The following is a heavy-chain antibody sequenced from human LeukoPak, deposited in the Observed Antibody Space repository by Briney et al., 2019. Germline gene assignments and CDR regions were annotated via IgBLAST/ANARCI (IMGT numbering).Heavy chain of an antibody. V-gene: IGHV1-69*05. D-gene: IGHD5-12*01. CDR1: GGTFSSYA. CDR3: ARSLDSGYDRYAFDI. J-gene: IGHJ3*02. CDR2: NIPIFGTA. Sequence: SVKVSCKASGGTFSSYAISWVRQAPGQGLEWMGGNIPIFGTANYAQKFQGRVTITTDESTSTAYMELSSLRSEDTAVYYCARSLDSGYDRYAFDIWGQGTMVTVSS.